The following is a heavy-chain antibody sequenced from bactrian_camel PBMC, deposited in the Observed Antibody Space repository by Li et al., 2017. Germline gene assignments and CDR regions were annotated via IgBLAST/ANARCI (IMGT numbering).Heavy chain of an antibody. J-gene: IGHJ4*01. CDR3: ATNLLY. V-gene: IGHV3S66*01. CDR1: GPRKY. CDR2: LDSERRT. D-gene: IGHD2*01. Sequence: VQLVESGGGSVQAGGSLRLSCVASGPRKYIGWFRQAPGEEREGVASLDSERRTLYADSVKGRFTISSDNAKSTWYLQMNSLKPEDTAVYYCATNLLYWGQGTQVTVS.